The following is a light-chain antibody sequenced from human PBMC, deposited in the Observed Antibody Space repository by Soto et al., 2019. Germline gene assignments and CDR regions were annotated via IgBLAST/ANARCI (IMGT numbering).Light chain of an antibody. V-gene: IGLV2-14*01. CDR2: KVS. J-gene: IGLJ3*02. CDR1: SSDVGEGDF. Sequence: QSALTQPASVSGSPRQSITISCTGTSSDVGEGDFVSWYQQRPGNAPKLMIYKVSNRPSGVSNRFSGSKSGNTASLTISGLQAEDEADYYCCSYTRSYTWVFGGGTKLTVL. CDR3: CSYTRSYTWV.